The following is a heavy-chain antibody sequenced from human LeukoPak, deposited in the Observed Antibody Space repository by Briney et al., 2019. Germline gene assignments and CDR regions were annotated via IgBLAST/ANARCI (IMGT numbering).Heavy chain of an antibody. Sequence: PGGSLRLSCAASGFTFSSYEMNWVRQAPGKGLEWVSYISSSGSTIYYADSVKGRFTISRDNAKKSLYLQMNRLRAEDTAVYYCARAPSSRWLPPRDEYFQHWGQGTLVTVSS. CDR2: ISSSGSTI. J-gene: IGHJ1*01. CDR3: ARAPSSRWLPPRDEYFQH. V-gene: IGHV3-48*03. CDR1: GFTFSSYE. D-gene: IGHD6-13*01.